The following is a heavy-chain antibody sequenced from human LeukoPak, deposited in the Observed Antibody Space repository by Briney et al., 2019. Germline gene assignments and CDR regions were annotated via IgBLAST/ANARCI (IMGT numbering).Heavy chain of an antibody. CDR1: GFSLSTSGMC. CDR3: ARIRSSSYQIFDY. Sequence: QTLSLTCTFSGFSLSTSGMCVSWIRQPPGKALEWLARIDWDDDKYYSTSLKTRLTISKDTSKNQVVLTMTNMDPVDTATYHCARIRSSSYQIFDYWGQGTLVTVSS. V-gene: IGHV2-70*11. CDR2: IDWDDDK. D-gene: IGHD6-6*01. J-gene: IGHJ4*02.